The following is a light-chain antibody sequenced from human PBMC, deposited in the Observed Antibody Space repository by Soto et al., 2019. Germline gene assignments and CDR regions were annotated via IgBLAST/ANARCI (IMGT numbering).Light chain of an antibody. J-gene: IGLJ1*01. CDR2: DVK. V-gene: IGLV2-11*01. Sequence: QSALTQPRSVSGSPGQSVTLSCTGTSSDVGGYNYVTWYQQYPGKAPKVMIYDVKTRPSGVPDRFSGSKSGNTASLTISGLQADDEADYYCCSYAGDYTLVFGTGTKVTVL. CDR3: CSYAGDYTLV. CDR1: SSDVGGYNY.